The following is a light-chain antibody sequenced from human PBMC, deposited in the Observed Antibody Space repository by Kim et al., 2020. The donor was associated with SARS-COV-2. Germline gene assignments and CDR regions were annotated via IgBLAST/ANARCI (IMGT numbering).Light chain of an antibody. V-gene: IGKV1-5*03. Sequence: DIQMTQSPSTLSASVGDRVTITCRASQSISTWLAWYQQKPGKAPKLLIYKASSLESGVPSRFSGSGSGTDFTLTVCSLQPDDFATYCCQQYNSYPWTFGQGTKVDIK. J-gene: IGKJ1*01. CDR3: QQYNSYPWT. CDR1: QSISTW. CDR2: KAS.